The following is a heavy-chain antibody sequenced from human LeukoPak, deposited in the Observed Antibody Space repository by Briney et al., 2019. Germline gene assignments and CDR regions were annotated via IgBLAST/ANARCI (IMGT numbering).Heavy chain of an antibody. J-gene: IGHJ4*02. CDR3: ARDNEAAARAYDY. D-gene: IGHD6-13*01. CDR2: IYSSGST. CDR1: GGAISSYY. Sequence: SETLSFTCTVSGGAISSYYWSWIRQPAGKGLEWIGRIYSSGSTNYNTSLKSRVTMSVDTSKNQFSLKLSSVTAADTAVYYCARDNEAAARAYDYWGQGTLVTVSS. V-gene: IGHV4-4*07.